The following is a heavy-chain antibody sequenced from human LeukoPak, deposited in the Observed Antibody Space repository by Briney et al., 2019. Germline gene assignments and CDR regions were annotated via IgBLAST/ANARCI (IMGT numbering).Heavy chain of an antibody. CDR2: IIPIFGTA. J-gene: IGHJ4*02. V-gene: IGHV1-69*13. Sequence: GASVKVSCKASGGTFSSYAISWVRQAPGQGLEWMGGIIPIFGTANYAQKFQGRVTITADESTSTAYMELSSLRSEDTAVYYCASYYDSSGYYYAGDYWGQGTLVTVSS. CDR3: ASYYDSSGYYYAGDY. CDR1: GGTFSSYA. D-gene: IGHD3-22*01.